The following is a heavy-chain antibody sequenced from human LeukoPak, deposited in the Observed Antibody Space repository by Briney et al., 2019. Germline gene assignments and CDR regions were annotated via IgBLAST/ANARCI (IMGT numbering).Heavy chain of an antibody. J-gene: IGHJ4*02. D-gene: IGHD4/OR15-4a*01. V-gene: IGHV3-23*01. CDR3: ARDSPVLTL. Sequence: GGSLRLSCAASGFTFSSHAMTWVRQAPEKGPEWVSAVSDSGDGSYYAASVKGRFIISRDDSRNTLYLQMNSLRAEDSAVYYCARDSPVLTLWGQGTLVTVSS. CDR1: GFTFSSHA. CDR2: VSDSGDGS.